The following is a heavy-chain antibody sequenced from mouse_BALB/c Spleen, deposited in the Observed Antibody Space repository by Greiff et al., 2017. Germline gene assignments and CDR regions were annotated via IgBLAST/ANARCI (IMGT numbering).Heavy chain of an antibody. Sequence: LVKTGASVKISCKASGYSFTGYYMHWVKQSHGKSLEWIGYISCYNGATSYNQKFKGKATFTVDTSSSTAYMQFNSLTSEDSAVYYCARWRDYDYYAMDYWGQGTSVTVSA. CDR1: GYSFTGYY. J-gene: IGHJ4*01. V-gene: IGHV1S34*01. CDR3: ARWRDYDYYAMDY. CDR2: ISCYNGAT. D-gene: IGHD2-4*01.